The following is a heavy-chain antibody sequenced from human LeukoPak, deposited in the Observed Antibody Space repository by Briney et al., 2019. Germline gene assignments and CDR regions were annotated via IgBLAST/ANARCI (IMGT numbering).Heavy chain of an antibody. CDR2: IYYSGST. V-gene: IGHV4-59*01. D-gene: IGHD3-9*01. J-gene: IGHJ3*02. Sequence: SETLSLTCTVSGGSISSYYWSWIRLPPGKGLEWIGYIYYSGSTNYNPSLKSRVTISVDTSKNQFSLKLSSVTAADTAVYYRASSYYDILTGYFDAFDIWGQGTMVTVSS. CDR1: GGSISSYY. CDR3: ASSYYDILTGYFDAFDI.